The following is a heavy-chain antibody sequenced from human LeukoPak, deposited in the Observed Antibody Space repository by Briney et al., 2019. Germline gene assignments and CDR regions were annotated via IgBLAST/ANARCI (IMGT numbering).Heavy chain of an antibody. V-gene: IGHV4-34*01. Sequence: SETLSLTCAVYGESLSGYFWSWIRQPPQKGLEWIGETSHSGSTKYNPSLKSRVTISVDASKNQFSLKVTSVTAADTAVYYCARQGSIVAPPIFDYWGQGTLVTVSS. CDR1: GESLSGYF. D-gene: IGHD6-6*01. CDR3: ARQGSIVAPPIFDY. J-gene: IGHJ4*02. CDR2: TSHSGST.